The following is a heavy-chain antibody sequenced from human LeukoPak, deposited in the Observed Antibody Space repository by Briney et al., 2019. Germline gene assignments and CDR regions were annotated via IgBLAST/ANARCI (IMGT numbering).Heavy chain of an antibody. Sequence: GASVKVSCKASGYTFTSYDINWVRQATGQGLEWMGWMDPNSGNTGYAQKFQGKVTITRNTSISTAYMELSSLRSEDTAVYYCARDDGSGYGYCGQGTLVTVSS. J-gene: IGHJ4*02. CDR3: ARDDGSGYGY. CDR2: MDPNSGNT. D-gene: IGHD3-22*01. CDR1: GYTFTSYD. V-gene: IGHV1-8*03.